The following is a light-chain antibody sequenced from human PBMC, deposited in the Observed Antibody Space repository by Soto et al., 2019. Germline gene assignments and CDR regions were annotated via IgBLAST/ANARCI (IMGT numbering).Light chain of an antibody. CDR2: GAS. CDR1: QSVSSSY. Sequence: EIVLTQSPGTLSLSPGERATLSCRASQSVSSSYLAWYQQKPGQAPRLLIYGASIRATGIPDRFSGNGSGTDFTLTISRLEPEDFAVYYWQQYGSSSYTFGQGTKLELK. CDR3: QQYGSSSYT. J-gene: IGKJ2*01. V-gene: IGKV3-20*01.